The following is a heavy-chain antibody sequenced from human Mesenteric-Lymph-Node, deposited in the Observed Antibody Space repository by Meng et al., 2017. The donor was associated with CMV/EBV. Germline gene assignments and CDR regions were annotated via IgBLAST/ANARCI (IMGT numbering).Heavy chain of an antibody. CDR3: ARGAPVYSYVFDY. J-gene: IGHJ4*02. Sequence: SVKVSCKASGGTFSSYAISWVRQAPGQGLEWMGGIIPIFGTASYAQKFQGRVTITTDESTSTAYMELSSLRSEDTAVYYCARGAPVYSYVFDYWGQGTLVTVSS. CDR1: GGTFSSYA. CDR2: IIPIFGTA. D-gene: IGHD5-18*01. V-gene: IGHV1-69*05.